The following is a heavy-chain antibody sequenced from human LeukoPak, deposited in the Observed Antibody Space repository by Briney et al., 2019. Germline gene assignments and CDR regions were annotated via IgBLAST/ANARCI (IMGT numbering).Heavy chain of an antibody. CDR3: ARVDGDYSYYYYYMDV. CDR1: GGSISSYY. D-gene: IGHD4-17*01. V-gene: IGHV4-59*01. J-gene: IGHJ6*03. Sequence: PSETLSLTCTVSGGSISSYYWSWIQQPPGKGLEWIGYIYYSGSTNYNPSLKSRVTISVDTSKNQFSLKLSSVTAADTAVYYCARVDGDYSYYYYYMDVWGKGTTVTVSS. CDR2: IYYSGST.